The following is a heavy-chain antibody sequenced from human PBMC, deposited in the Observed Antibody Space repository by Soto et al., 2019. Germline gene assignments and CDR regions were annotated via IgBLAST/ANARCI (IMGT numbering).Heavy chain of an antibody. CDR2: IIPIFGTA. J-gene: IGHJ6*01. CDR1: GGTFSSYA. Sequence: SVKVSCKASGGTFSSYAISWVRQAPGQGLEWMGGIIPIFGTANYAQKFQGRVTITADKSTSTAYMELSSLRSEDTAVYYCARRRGTGNRGYYQYGMDVWGQRTTVTVSS. D-gene: IGHD1-1*01. CDR3: ARRRGTGNRGYYQYGMDV. V-gene: IGHV1-69*06.